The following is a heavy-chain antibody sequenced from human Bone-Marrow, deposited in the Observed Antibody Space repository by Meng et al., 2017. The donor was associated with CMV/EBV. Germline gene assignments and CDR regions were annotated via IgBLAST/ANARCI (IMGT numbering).Heavy chain of an antibody. CDR3: AKEFRFLYPAPQYYFDY. Sequence: LSLTCAASGFTFSSYAMSWVRQAPGKGLEWVSAISGSGGSTYYADSVKGRFTISRDNSKNTLYLQMNSLRAEDTAVYYCAKEFRFLYPAPQYYFDYWGQGTLVTVSS. V-gene: IGHV3-23*01. D-gene: IGHD3-3*01. CDR2: ISGSGGST. J-gene: IGHJ4*02. CDR1: GFTFSSYA.